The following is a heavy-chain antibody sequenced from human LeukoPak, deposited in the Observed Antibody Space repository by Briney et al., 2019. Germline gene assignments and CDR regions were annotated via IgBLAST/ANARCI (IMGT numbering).Heavy chain of an antibody. D-gene: IGHD1-26*01. Sequence: GRSLRLSCAASGFTFSSYGMHWVRQAPGKGLEWVAVIWYGGSNKYYADSVKGRFTISRDNSKNTLYLQMNSLRAEDTAVYYCAKGPWVGAYDYWGQGTLVTVSS. CDR1: GFTFSSYG. CDR3: AKGPWVGAYDY. CDR2: IWYGGSNK. J-gene: IGHJ4*02. V-gene: IGHV3-33*06.